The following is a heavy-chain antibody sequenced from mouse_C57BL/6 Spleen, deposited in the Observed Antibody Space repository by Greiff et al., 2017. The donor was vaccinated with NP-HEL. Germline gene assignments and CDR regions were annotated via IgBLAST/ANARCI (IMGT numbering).Heavy chain of an antibody. Sequence: VQLQQPGAELVRPGSSVKLSCKASGYTFTSYWMHWVKQRPIQGLEWIGNIDPSDSETHYNQKFKDKATLTVDKSSSTAYMQLSSLTSEDSAVYYCARDGNYGLYYFDYWGQGTTLTVSS. V-gene: IGHV1-52*01. D-gene: IGHD2-1*01. J-gene: IGHJ2*01. CDR2: IDPSDSET. CDR3: ARDGNYGLYYFDY. CDR1: GYTFTSYW.